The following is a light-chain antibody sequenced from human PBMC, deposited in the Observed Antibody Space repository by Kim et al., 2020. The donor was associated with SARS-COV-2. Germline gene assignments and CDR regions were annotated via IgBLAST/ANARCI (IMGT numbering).Light chain of an antibody. CDR3: QAWDSSTYV. CDR2: QDS. CDR1: KLGDKY. J-gene: IGLJ1*01. V-gene: IGLV3-1*01. Sequence: VSPGQTASMTCSGEKLGDKYACWYQQKPGQSPVLVIYQDSKRPSGIPGRFSGYNSGNTATLTISGTQAMDEADYYCQAWDSSTYVFGTGTKVTVL.